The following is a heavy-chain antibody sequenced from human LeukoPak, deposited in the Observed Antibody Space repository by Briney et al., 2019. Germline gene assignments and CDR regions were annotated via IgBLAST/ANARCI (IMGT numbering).Heavy chain of an antibody. V-gene: IGHV4-34*01. D-gene: IGHD4-17*01. J-gene: IGHJ4*02. Sequence: PSETLSLTCAVYGGSFSGYYWSWIRQPPGKGLEWIGEINHSGSTNYNPSLKSRVTISVDTSKNQFTLKLSSVTAADTAVYYCARGTMTTVTYYFDYWGQGTLVTVSS. CDR3: ARGTMTTVTYYFDY. CDR1: GGSFSGYY. CDR2: INHSGST.